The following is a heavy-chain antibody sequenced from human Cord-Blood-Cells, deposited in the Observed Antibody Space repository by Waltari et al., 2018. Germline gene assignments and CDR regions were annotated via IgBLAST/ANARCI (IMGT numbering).Heavy chain of an antibody. Sequence: AAYGFTFSNAWMSWVRKAPGKGLEWVGRIKSKTDGGTTDYAAPVKGRFTISRDDSKNTLYLQMNSLKTEDTAVYYCTTLENDYGDYGDAFDIWGQGTMVTVSS. J-gene: IGHJ3*02. CDR1: GFTFSNAW. V-gene: IGHV3-15*01. CDR3: TTLENDYGDYGDAFDI. CDR2: IKSKTDGGTT. D-gene: IGHD4-17*01.